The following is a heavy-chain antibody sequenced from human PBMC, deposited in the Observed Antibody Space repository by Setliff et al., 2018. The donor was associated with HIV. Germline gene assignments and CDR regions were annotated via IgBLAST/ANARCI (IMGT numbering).Heavy chain of an antibody. Sequence: GGSLRLSCAASGFTFGSSWMCWVRQTPGKGLEWVANIKEDGSVKYYVDSVKGRFTISRDTSKNILHLPMNSLRAEDTAVYYCARAEGWTLPTSTYYWGQGTLVTVSS. V-gene: IGHV3-7*03. D-gene: IGHD5-12*01. CDR1: GFTFGSSW. CDR2: IKEDGSVK. J-gene: IGHJ4*02. CDR3: ARAEGWTLPTSTYY.